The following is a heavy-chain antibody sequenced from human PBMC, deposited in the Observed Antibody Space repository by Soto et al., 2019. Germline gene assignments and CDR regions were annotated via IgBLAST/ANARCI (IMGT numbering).Heavy chain of an antibody. J-gene: IGHJ6*02. D-gene: IGHD2-15*01. CDR2: IWYDGSNK. CDR1: GFTFSSYG. CDR3: ASFEVVPDYYYYGMDV. V-gene: IGHV3-33*01. Sequence: QVQLVESGGGVVQPGRSLRLSCAASGFTFSSYGMHWVRQAPGKGLEWVAVIWYDGSNKYYADSVKGRFTISRDNSKNTLYLQMNSLRAEDTAVYYCASFEVVPDYYYYGMDVWGQGTTVTVSS.